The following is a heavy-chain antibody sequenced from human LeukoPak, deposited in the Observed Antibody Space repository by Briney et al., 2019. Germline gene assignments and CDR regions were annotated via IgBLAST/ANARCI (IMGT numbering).Heavy chain of an antibody. Sequence: GGSLRLSCAASGFTFSSYSMNWVRQAPGKGLEWVSSISGRSSDIYYADSVEGRFTLPRDNAKNSLYLQMNSLRAEDTAVYYCARRGPDAFDIWGQGTTVTVSS. J-gene: IGHJ3*02. V-gene: IGHV3-21*01. CDR2: ISGRSSDI. CDR3: ARRGPDAFDI. CDR1: GFTFSSYS.